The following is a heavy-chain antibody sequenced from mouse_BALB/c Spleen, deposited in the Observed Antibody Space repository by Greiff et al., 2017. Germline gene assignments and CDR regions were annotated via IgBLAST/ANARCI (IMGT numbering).Heavy chain of an antibody. J-gene: IGHJ4*01. CDR3: TRDYDYDDAMDY. Sequence: VHLVESGAELVKPGASVKLSCKASGYTFTSYYMYWVKQRPGQGLEWIGEINPSNGGTNFNEKFKSKATLTVDKSSSTAYMQLSSLTSEDSAVYYCTRDYDYDDAMDYWGQGTSVTVSS. CDR2: INPSNGGT. CDR1: GYTFTSYY. V-gene: IGHV1S81*02. D-gene: IGHD2-4*01.